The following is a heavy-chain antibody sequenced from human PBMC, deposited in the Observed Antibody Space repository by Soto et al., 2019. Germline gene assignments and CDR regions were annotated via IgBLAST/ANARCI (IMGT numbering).Heavy chain of an antibody. D-gene: IGHD3-22*01. V-gene: IGHV1-69*01. CDR1: GGTFSSYA. CDR2: IIPIFGTA. CDR3: ASPYDSSGYKIYDAFDI. Sequence: QVQLVQSGADVKKPGSSVKVSCKASGGTFSSYAISWVRQAPGQGLEWMGGIIPIFGTANYAQKFQGRVTITADESTSTAYMELSSLRSEDTAVYYCASPYDSSGYKIYDAFDIWGQGTMVTVSS. J-gene: IGHJ3*02.